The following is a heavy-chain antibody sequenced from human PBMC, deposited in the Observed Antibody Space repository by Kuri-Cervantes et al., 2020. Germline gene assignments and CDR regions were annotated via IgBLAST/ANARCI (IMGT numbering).Heavy chain of an antibody. D-gene: IGHD5-18*01. CDR3: ARGPSGYSYVQT. CDR1: GFTFSSYW. CDR2: INSDGSST. Sequence: GESLKISCAASGFTFSSYWHWVRPAPGKGVVWVSRINSDGSSTSYADSVKGRFTISRDNAKNTLYVQMNSLRAEDTAVDYCARGPSGYSYVQTWGQGTLVTVSS. J-gene: IGHJ4*02. V-gene: IGHV3-74*01.